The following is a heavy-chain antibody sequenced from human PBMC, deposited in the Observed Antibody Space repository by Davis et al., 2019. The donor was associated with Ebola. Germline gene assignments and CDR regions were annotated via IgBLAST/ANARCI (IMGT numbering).Heavy chain of an antibody. CDR2: ISWNSGSI. V-gene: IGHV3-9*03. CDR1: GFTFDDYA. D-gene: IGHD6-13*01. Sequence: SLKISCAASGFTFDDYAMHWVRQAPGKGLEWVSGISWNSGSIGYADSVKGRFTISRDNAKNSLYLQMNSLRAEDMALYYCAKASAGNGWFDPWGQGTLVTVSS. J-gene: IGHJ5*02. CDR3: AKASAGNGWFDP.